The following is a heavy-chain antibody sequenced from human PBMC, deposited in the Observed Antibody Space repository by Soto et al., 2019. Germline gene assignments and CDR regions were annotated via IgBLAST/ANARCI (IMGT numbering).Heavy chain of an antibody. J-gene: IGHJ4*02. Sequence: EVQLVESGGGLVQPGGSLRLSCAASGFTFSDYRMDWVRQAPGKGLEWVSDISSSSSTIYYADSVKGRFTISRDNAKNSLYLKMNSLRDEDTDVYYCARDAGSWGYWGQGTLVTVSS. D-gene: IGHD3-10*01. CDR1: GFTFSDYR. CDR2: ISSSSSTI. CDR3: ARDAGSWGY. V-gene: IGHV3-48*02.